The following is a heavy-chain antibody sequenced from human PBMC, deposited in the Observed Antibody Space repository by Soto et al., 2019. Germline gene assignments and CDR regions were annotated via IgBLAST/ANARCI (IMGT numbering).Heavy chain of an antibody. D-gene: IGHD3-22*01. V-gene: IGHV1-69*05. Sequence: QVQLVQSGAEVKKPGSSVKVSCKASGGTFSNYALDWVRQAPGQGLEWMGGIIPIFGTVRHAQNFQGRVTXPXAXSXXTAYMELSSLRSEDSAMYYCATGGERDYYDTSGWRWGQGTLVTVSS. CDR2: IIPIFGTV. CDR1: GGTFSNYA. CDR3: ATGGERDYYDTSGWR. J-gene: IGHJ1*01.